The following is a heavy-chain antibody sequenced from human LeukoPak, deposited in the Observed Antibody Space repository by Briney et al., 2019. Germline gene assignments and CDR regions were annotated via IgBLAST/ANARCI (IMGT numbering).Heavy chain of an antibody. CDR3: AREPFDY. V-gene: IGHV3-48*03. J-gene: IGHJ4*02. Sequence: PGGSLRLSCAASGFTFSSYEMNWVRQAPGKGLEWISYISSTGSTMYYADSVKGRFTISSYNAKNSLSLQMNSLRAEDTAVYYCAREPFDYWGQGNLVTVSS. CDR1: GFTFSSYE. CDR2: ISSTGSTM.